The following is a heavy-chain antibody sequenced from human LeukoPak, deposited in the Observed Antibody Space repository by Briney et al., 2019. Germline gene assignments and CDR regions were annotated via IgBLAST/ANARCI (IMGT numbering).Heavy chain of an antibody. Sequence: GGSLRLSCAASGFTFDDYAMPWVRQAPGKGLEWVSGISWNSGSIGYADSVKGRFTISRDNAKNSLYLQMNSLRAEDTALYYCANDMTATVTTPDWWGQGTLVTVSS. CDR1: GFTFDDYA. J-gene: IGHJ4*02. V-gene: IGHV3-9*01. D-gene: IGHD4-17*01. CDR3: ANDMTATVTTPDW. CDR2: ISWNSGSI.